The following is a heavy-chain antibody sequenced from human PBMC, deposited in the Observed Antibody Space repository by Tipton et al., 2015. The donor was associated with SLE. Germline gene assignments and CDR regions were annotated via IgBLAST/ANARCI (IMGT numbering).Heavy chain of an antibody. Sequence: SLRLSCAASEFTFSDYSMSWVRQAPGKGLEWVSSISTGGITSYYADSVKGRFTISRDNSKDTLYLQMSSLRAEDTAVYYCAKGREILTGYYRDYYFYMDVWGKGTSITVSS. CDR1: EFTFSDYS. J-gene: IGHJ6*03. CDR2: ISTGGITS. CDR3: AKGREILTGYYRDYYFYMDV. D-gene: IGHD3-9*01. V-gene: IGHV3-23*01.